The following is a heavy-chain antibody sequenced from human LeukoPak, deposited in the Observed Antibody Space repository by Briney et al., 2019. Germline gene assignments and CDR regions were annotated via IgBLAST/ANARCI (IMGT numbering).Heavy chain of an antibody. CDR1: GGTFSSYA. V-gene: IGHV1-69*05. CDR2: IIPIFGTA. CDR3: AGRVGATPGSYAY. D-gene: IGHD1-26*01. J-gene: IGHJ4*02. Sequence: GSSVKVSCKASGGTFSSYAISWVRQAPGQGLEWMGGIIPIFGTANYAQKFQGRVTITTDESTSTAYMELSSLRSEDTAVYCCAGRVGATPGSYAYWGQGTLVTVSS.